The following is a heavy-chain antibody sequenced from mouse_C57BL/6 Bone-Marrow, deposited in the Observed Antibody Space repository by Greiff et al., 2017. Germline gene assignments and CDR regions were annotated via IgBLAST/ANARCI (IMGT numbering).Heavy chain of an antibody. D-gene: IGHD2-4*01. CDR1: GYTFTNYW. CDR3: ARSYYYDDYTMGY. V-gene: IGHV1-64*01. Sequence: QVQLQQPGAELVKPGASVKLSCKASGYTFTNYWMHWVKQRPGLGLEWIGMMNPNGGSPNYTEKFKSEATLSVDKSSRTAYMELSSLTSEDSAVYYCARSYYYDDYTMGYGGQGTSVTVSS. J-gene: IGHJ4*01. CDR2: MNPNGGSP.